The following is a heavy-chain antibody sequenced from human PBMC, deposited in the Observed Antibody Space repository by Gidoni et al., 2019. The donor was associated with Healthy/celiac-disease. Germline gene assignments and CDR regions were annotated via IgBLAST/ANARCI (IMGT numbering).Heavy chain of an antibody. D-gene: IGHD6-6*01. J-gene: IGHJ4*02. Sequence: RQHPGKGLEWIGYIYYSGSTYYNPSLKSRVTISVDTSKNQFSLKLSSVTAAETAVDYCARDKAGESSSAWPWFDYWGQGTLVTVSS. CDR2: IYYSGST. V-gene: IGHV4-31*02. CDR3: ARDKAGESSSAWPWFDY.